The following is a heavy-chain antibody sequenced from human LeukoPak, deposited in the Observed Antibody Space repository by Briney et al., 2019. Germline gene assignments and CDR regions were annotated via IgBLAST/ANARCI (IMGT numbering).Heavy chain of an antibody. CDR1: GFTFSSYA. CDR2: ISGSGGST. V-gene: IGHV3-23*01. CDR3: AKVKGFDYYDSSGYHGFDY. J-gene: IGHJ4*02. Sequence: PPGGSLRLSCAASGFTFSSYAMSWVRQAPGKGLEWVSAISGSGGSTYYADSVKGRFTISRDNSKNTLYLQMNSLRAEDTAVYYCAKVKGFDYYDSSGYHGFDYWGQGTLVTVSS. D-gene: IGHD3-22*01.